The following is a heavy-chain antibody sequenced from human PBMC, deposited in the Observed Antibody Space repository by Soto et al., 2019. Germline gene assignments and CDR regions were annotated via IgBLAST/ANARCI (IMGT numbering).Heavy chain of an antibody. CDR3: AHRRLASSSGINDFDY. V-gene: IGHV2-5*01. Sequence: QITLKESGPTLVKPTQTLKLTCAFSGFSLSTSGVGVGWIRQPPGKALEWLALIYWNDDKRYSPSLKSRLTITKDTPKNQVVLTMTNMDLVDTATNYCAHRRLASSSGINDFDYWGQGTLVTVSS. CDR1: GFSLSTSGVG. D-gene: IGHD6-6*01. CDR2: IYWNDDK. J-gene: IGHJ4*02.